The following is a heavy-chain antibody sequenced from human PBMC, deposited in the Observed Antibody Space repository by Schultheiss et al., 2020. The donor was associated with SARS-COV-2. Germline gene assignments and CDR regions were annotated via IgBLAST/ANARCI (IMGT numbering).Heavy chain of an antibody. Sequence: ESLKISCAVSGFTVSNNYMNWVRQAPGKGLEWVSVIYSGGSTYYAASVKGRFTISRDIAKNTLYLQMNSLRAGDTAVYYCARDFPGSFHFDYWGQGTLVTVSS. J-gene: IGHJ4*02. CDR1: GFTVSNNY. CDR2: IYSGGST. D-gene: IGHD3-10*01. V-gene: IGHV3-53*01. CDR3: ARDFPGSFHFDY.